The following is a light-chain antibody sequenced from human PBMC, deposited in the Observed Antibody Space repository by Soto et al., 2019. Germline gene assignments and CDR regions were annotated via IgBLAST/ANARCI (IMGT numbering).Light chain of an antibody. CDR1: QSLLYNNTYNY. J-gene: IGKJ5*01. CDR3: MQALQSLT. CDR2: CGS. V-gene: IGKV2-28*01. Sequence: VLTQSPLTLPVTPGEPASISCRSSQSLLYNNTYNYLDWYVQKPGQSPQLLLSCGSNRAPGVPDRFSGSGSGTDFTLKINRVEAEDVGTYYCMQALQSLTFGQGTRLEIK.